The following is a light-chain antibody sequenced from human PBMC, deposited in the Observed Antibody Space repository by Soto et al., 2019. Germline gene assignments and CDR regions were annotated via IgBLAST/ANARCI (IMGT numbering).Light chain of an antibody. CDR3: SSYTSSSTVV. Sequence: QCALTQPASVSGSPGQSITISCTGTSSDVGGYNYVSWYQQHPGKAPKLMIYDVSNRPSGVSNRFSGSKSGDTASLTISGLQAEDEADYHCSSYTSSSTVVFGGGTKLTVL. V-gene: IGLV2-14*01. CDR1: SSDVGGYNY. CDR2: DVS. J-gene: IGLJ2*01.